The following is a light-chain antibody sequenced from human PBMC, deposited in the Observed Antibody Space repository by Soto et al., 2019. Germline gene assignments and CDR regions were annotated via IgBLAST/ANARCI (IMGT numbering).Light chain of an antibody. V-gene: IGLV1-51*02. CDR2: END. CDR1: TSNIGYNF. J-gene: IGLJ2*01. CDR3: ATWESSLSIAV. Sequence: QSVLTQPPSVSAAPGQRVTISCSGSTSNIGYNFVSWYQQFPGAAPKLLIFENDKRVSGTPDRFSCSKSGTSGTLAITGRQTGDEADYYCATWESSLSIAVFGGGTKVTVL.